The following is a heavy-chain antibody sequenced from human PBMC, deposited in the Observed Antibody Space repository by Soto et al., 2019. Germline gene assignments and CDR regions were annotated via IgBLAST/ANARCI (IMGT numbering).Heavy chain of an antibody. J-gene: IGHJ4*02. CDR2: IYYSGST. Sequence: QLQLQESGPGLVKPSETLSLTCTVSGGSISSSSYYWGWIRQPPGKGLEWIGSIYYSGSTYYNPSLKSRVTISVDTSKNQFSLKLSSVTAADTAVYYCARQGRYFDWERYFDYWGQGTLVTVSS. CDR1: GGSISSSSYY. D-gene: IGHD3-9*01. V-gene: IGHV4-39*01. CDR3: ARQGRYFDWERYFDY.